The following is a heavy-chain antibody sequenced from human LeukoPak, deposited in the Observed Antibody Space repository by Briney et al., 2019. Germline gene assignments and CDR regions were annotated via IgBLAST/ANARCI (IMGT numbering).Heavy chain of an antibody. V-gene: IGHV1-2*06. D-gene: IGHD4-17*01. CDR1: GYTFTGYY. CDR2: INPNNGGT. J-gene: IGHJ6*03. CDR3: ARERMTTVTTDYYYYMDV. Sequence: ASVKVSCKASGYTFTGYYMHWVRQAPGQGLEWMGRINPNNGGTNCAQKFQGRVTMTRDTSISTAYMELSRLRSDDTAIYYCARERMTTVTTDYYYYMDVWGKGTTVTVSS.